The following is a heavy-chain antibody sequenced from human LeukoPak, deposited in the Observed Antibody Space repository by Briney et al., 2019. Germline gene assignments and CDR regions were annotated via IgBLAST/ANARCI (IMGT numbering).Heavy chain of an antibody. CDR2: IIPIFGTA. D-gene: IGHD5-18*01. Sequence: SVKVSCKASGGTFSSYAISWVRQAPGQGLEWMGGIIPIFGTANYAQKFQGRVTITADESTSTAYMELSSLRSEDTAVYYCARDGYSYGWQAFFDYWGQGTPVTVSS. CDR1: GGTFSSYA. CDR3: ARDGYSYGWQAFFDY. J-gene: IGHJ4*02. V-gene: IGHV1-69*13.